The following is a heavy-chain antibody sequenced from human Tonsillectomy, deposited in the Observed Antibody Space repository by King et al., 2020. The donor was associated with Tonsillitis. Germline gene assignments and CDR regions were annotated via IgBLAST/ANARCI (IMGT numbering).Heavy chain of an antibody. CDR3: AKDRAYSVYDSDSGLDY. D-gene: IGHD5/OR15-5a*01. Sequence: EVQLLESGGGLVQPGGSLRLSCAASGFIFDNYDMTWVRQAPGKGLEWVSAISGRGDRTYYADSVKGRLTISRDNSKNTLYLQMNSLRAEDTAVYYCAKDRAYSVYDSDSGLDYWGQGALVTVSS. V-gene: IGHV3-23*01. CDR2: ISGRGDRT. CDR1: GFIFDNYD. J-gene: IGHJ4*02.